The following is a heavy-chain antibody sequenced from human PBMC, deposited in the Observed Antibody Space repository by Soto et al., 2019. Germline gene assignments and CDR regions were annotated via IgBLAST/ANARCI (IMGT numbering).Heavy chain of an antibody. Sequence: ASVKVSCKASGYTFTGYYMHWVRQAPGQGLEWMRWINPNSGGTNYAQKFQGWVTMTRDTSISTAYMELSRLRSDDTAVYYCAREVDCSGGSCYPPTGYYGMDVWGQGTTVTV. V-gene: IGHV1-2*04. CDR3: AREVDCSGGSCYPPTGYYGMDV. CDR2: INPNSGGT. D-gene: IGHD2-15*01. CDR1: GYTFTGYY. J-gene: IGHJ6*02.